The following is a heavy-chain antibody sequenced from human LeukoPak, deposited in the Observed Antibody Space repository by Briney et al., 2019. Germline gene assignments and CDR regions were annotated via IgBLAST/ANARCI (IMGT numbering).Heavy chain of an antibody. D-gene: IGHD2/OR15-2a*01. Sequence: GGSLRLSCAASGFTFSSYGMHWVRQAPGKGLEWVAFIRYDGSNKYYADSVKGRFTISRDNPKNTLYLQMNSLRAEDTAVYYCAKCSMAAAYYFDYWGQGTLVTVSS. J-gene: IGHJ4*02. CDR2: IRYDGSNK. V-gene: IGHV3-30*02. CDR1: GFTFSSYG. CDR3: AKCSMAAAYYFDY.